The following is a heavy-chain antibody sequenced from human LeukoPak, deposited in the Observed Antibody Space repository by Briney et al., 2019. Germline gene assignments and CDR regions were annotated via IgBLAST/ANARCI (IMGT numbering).Heavy chain of an antibody. CDR2: IKEDGSDK. CDR1: GFTFSSYW. CDR3: ARMRDGYMGRYYFDY. V-gene: IGHV3-7*04. D-gene: IGHD5-24*01. Sequence: GGSLRLSCAASGFTFSSYWMSWVRQAPGKGLEWVANIKEDGSDKTYVDSVKGRFTTSRDNAKNSLYLQMNSLRAEDTAVYYCARMRDGYMGRYYFDYWGQGTLVTVSS. J-gene: IGHJ4*02.